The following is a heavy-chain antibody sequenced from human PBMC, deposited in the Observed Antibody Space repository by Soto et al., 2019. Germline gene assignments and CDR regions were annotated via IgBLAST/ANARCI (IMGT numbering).Heavy chain of an antibody. CDR1: GYSFTSYW. J-gene: IGHJ6*02. D-gene: IGHD2-2*01. V-gene: IGHV5-10-1*01. CDR3: ARLIVVVPAAPSDYYYYYGMDV. Sequence: GESLKISCKGSGYSFTSYWISWVRQMPGKGLEWMGRIDPSDSYTNYSPSFQGHVTISAVKSISTAYLQWSSLKASDTAMYYCARLIVVVPAAPSDYYYYYGMDVWGQGTTVT. CDR2: IDPSDSYT.